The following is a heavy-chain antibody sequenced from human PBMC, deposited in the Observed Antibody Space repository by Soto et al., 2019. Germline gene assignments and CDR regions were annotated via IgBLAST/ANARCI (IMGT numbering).Heavy chain of an antibody. CDR3: AKDGEGGYYDSSGYYLDF. Sequence: RISSAASGYTVNSSGMPWACKETGKGLEWVAVISYDGSNKYYADSVKGRFTISRDNSKNTLYLQMNSLRAEDTAVYYCAKDGEGGYYDSSGYYLDFCGQGTLVTVSS. CDR1: GYTVNSSG. D-gene: IGHD3-22*01. CDR2: ISYDGSNK. V-gene: IGHV3-30*18. J-gene: IGHJ4*02.